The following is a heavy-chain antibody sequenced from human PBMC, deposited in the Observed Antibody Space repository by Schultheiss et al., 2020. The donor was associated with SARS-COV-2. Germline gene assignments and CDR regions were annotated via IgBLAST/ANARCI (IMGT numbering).Heavy chain of an antibody. D-gene: IGHD3-22*01. J-gene: IGHJ6*02. CDR1: GGSFSGYY. Sequence: SETLSLTCAVYGGSFSGYYWSWIRQPPGKGLEWIGEINHSGSTNYNPSLKSRVTISVDTSKNQFSLKLSSVTAADTAVYYCARGPSITMIVVVLGGMDVWGQGTTVTVSS. CDR2: INHSGST. CDR3: ARGPSITMIVVVLGGMDV. V-gene: IGHV4-34*01.